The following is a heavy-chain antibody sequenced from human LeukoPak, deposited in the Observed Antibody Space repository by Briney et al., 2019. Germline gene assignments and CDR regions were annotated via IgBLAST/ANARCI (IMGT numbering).Heavy chain of an antibody. D-gene: IGHD3-9*01. CDR2: ISGSGGST. Sequence: GGSLRLSCAASGFTFSSYAMSWVRQAPGKGLEWVSAISGSGGSTYYADSVKGRFTISRDNSKNTLYLQMNSLRAEDTAVYYCAKDRDHFDWLLGWFDPWGPGTLVTVSS. CDR1: GFTFSSYA. J-gene: IGHJ5*02. V-gene: IGHV3-23*01. CDR3: AKDRDHFDWLLGWFDP.